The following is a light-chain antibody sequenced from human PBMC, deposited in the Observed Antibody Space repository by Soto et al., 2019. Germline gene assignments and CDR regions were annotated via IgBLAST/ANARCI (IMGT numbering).Light chain of an antibody. CDR1: TSDIGAYNY. J-gene: IGLJ1*01. CDR2: EVT. CDR3: CSFAGTNSFV. V-gene: IGLV2-8*01. Sequence: QSALTQPPSASGSPGQSVTISCTGTTSDIGAYNYVSWYQQRPGKAPKLIIYEVTRRPSGVPDRIVGSKSYTAASLTVSGLQAEDEADYYCCSFAGTNSFVFGTGTKLTVL.